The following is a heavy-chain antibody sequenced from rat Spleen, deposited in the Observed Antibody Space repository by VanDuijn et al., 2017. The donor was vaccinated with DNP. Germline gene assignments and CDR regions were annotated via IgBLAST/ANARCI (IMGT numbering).Heavy chain of an antibody. Sequence: EVQLVESGGGPVQPGRSLKLSCVASGFIFSNYWMTWIRQAPGKGLEWVASITHTGDNTYYPDSVKGRFSISRDNAKSTLYLQMNSLRSEDTATYYCTREKTGRDWGQGVMVTVSS. CDR3: TREKTGRD. J-gene: IGHJ2*01. CDR1: GFIFSNYW. V-gene: IGHV5-31*01. CDR2: ITHTGDNT. D-gene: IGHD5-1*01.